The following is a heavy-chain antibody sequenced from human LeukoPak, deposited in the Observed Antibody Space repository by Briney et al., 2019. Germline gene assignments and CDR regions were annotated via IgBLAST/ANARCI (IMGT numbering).Heavy chain of an antibody. V-gene: IGHV1-46*01. D-gene: IGHD4-17*01. CDR3: ARGGPAYGDRIQYDFDY. Sequence: VSVKVSCKASGYTFTSYYMHWVRQAPGQGLEWMGIINSSGGSTSYAQEFQGRVTMTRDTSTSTVHMELSSLRSEDTAVYYCARGGPAYGDRIQYDFDYWGQGTLVTVSS. CDR2: INSSGGST. CDR1: GYTFTSYY. J-gene: IGHJ4*02.